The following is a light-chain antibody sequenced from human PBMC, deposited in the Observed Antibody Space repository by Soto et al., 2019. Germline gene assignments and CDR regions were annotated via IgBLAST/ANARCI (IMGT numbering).Light chain of an antibody. CDR1: SSDVGGYNY. V-gene: IGLV2-8*01. CDR2: EVN. Sequence: QSALTQPPSASGSPGQSVTISCTGTSSDVGGYNYVSWYQQHPGKAPKVMIYEVNKRPSGVPDRFSGSKSGNTASLTVSGLQAEDEADYFCKSYTGINNWVFGGGTKLTGL. J-gene: IGLJ3*02. CDR3: KSYTGINNWV.